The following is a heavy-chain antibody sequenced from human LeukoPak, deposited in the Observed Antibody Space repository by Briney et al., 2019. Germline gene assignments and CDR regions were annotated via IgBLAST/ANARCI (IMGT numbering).Heavy chain of an antibody. CDR1: GYTFTSYA. D-gene: IGHD6-13*01. Sequence: ASVKVSCKASGYTFTSYAMHWVRQAPGQRLEWMGWINAGNGNTKYSQKFQGRVTITRDTSASTAYMELSSLRSEDTAVYYCARGGSSWHRYPYYFDYWGQGTLVTVSS. CDR3: ARGGSSWHRYPYYFDY. CDR2: INAGNGNT. J-gene: IGHJ4*02. V-gene: IGHV1-3*01.